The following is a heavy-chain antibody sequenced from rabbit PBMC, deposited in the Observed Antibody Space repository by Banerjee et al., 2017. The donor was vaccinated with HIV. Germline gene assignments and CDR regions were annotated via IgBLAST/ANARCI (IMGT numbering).Heavy chain of an antibody. CDR2: IYTGGSGGI. CDR1: GFSFSSGYY. D-gene: IGHD4-2*01. V-gene: IGHV1S40*01. CDR3: GRSSYAGYAGNDYGINL. Sequence: QSLEESGGDLVKPGASLTLTCTASGFSFSSGYYIYWVRQAPGKGLEWIGCIYTGGSGGIYYASWARGRFTISKTSSTTVPLQMTSLTAADTATYFCGRSSYAGYAGNDYGINLWGPGTLVTVS. J-gene: IGHJ4*01.